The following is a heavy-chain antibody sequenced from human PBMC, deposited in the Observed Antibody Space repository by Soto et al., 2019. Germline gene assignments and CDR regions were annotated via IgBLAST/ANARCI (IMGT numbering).Heavy chain of an antibody. D-gene: IGHD6-6*01. V-gene: IGHV3-30-3*01. CDR3: ARDPTRYSSSSQAAFDN. CDR2: ISYDGSNK. CDR1: GFTFSSYA. Sequence: GGSLSLSCAASGFTFSSYAIHWVRPAPGKWLEWVAVISYDGSNKYYADSVKGRFTISRHNSTNTLYLQMNSLRAEDTAVYYCARDPTRYSSSSQAAFDNWGQGTMVTVSS. J-gene: IGHJ3*02.